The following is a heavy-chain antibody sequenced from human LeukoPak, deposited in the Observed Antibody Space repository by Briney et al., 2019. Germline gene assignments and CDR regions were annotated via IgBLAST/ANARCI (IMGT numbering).Heavy chain of an antibody. Sequence: GGSLRLSCAASGFTFSSYGMHWVRQAPGKGLEYVSGISSNGGSTFYASSVKGRFTISRDNSKNSLYLQMNSLRAEDTAVYYCAELGITMIGGVWGKGTTVTISS. CDR1: GFTFSSYG. V-gene: IGHV3-64*01. CDR3: AELGITMIGGV. D-gene: IGHD3-10*02. J-gene: IGHJ6*04. CDR2: ISSNGGST.